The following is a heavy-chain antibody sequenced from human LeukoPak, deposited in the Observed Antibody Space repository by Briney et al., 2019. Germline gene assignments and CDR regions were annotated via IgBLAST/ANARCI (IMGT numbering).Heavy chain of an antibody. CDR2: IYHSGST. D-gene: IGHD3-16*01. CDR3: ATYTVERGNDWFDP. V-gene: IGHV4-30-4*01. J-gene: IGHJ5*02. CDR1: GGSISTDDYY. Sequence: SETLSLTCTVSGGSISTDDYYWSWSRQFPGKGLEYIGYIYHSGSTYYNPSLKSRLSISVDTSKNQFSLRLSSVTAADAAVYFCATYTVERGNDWFDPWGRGSLVTVSS.